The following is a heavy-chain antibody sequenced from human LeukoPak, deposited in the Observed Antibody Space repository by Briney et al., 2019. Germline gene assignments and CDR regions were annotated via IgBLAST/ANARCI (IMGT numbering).Heavy chain of an antibody. CDR1: GGSISSYY. D-gene: IGHD4-17*01. V-gene: IGHV4-59*01. Sequence: SETLSLTCTVSGGSISSYYWSWIRQPPGKGLEWIGSIYYSGSTNYNPSLKSRVTISVDTSKNQFSLKLSSVTAADTAVYYCARFVYGDYVGLFDYWGQGTLVTVSS. CDR2: IYYSGST. CDR3: ARFVYGDYVGLFDY. J-gene: IGHJ4*02.